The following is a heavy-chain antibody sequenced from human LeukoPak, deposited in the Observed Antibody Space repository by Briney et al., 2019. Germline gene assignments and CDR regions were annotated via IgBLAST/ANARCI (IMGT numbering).Heavy chain of an antibody. CDR1: GFTFSSYG. J-gene: IGHJ4*02. CDR2: ISFDGVNK. D-gene: IGHD1-26*01. CDR3: AKAHFGVGATHYFDY. V-gene: IGHV3-30*18. Sequence: GGSLRLSCAASGFTFSSYGMYWVRQAPGKGLEWVAVISFDGVNKYYADSVKGRFTISRDNSKNTLYLQMNSLRTEDTAVYYCAKAHFGVGATHYFDYWGQGTLVTVSS.